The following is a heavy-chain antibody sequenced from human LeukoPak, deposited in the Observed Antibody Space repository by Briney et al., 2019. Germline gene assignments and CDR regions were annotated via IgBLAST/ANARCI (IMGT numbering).Heavy chain of an antibody. V-gene: IGHV5-51*01. CDR1: GYSFTSYW. D-gene: IGHD5-18*01. CDR2: IDPSDSET. CDR3: ARQTAMGRSGDY. J-gene: IGHJ4*02. Sequence: GESVKISCKASGYSFTSYWIGWARQMPGKGLEWMGIIDPSDSETRYTPSFQGQVTTSVDKSLTTADLQWNSLKASDTAMYYCARQTAMGRSGDYWGQGTLVTVSS.